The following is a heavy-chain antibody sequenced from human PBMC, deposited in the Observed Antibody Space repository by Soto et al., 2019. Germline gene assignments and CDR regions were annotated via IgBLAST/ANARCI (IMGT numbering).Heavy chain of an antibody. V-gene: IGHV3-23*01. Sequence: GGSLRLSCAASGFTFSSYAMSWVHQAPGKGLEWVSAISGSGGSTYYADSVKGRFTISRDNSKNTLYLQMNSLRAEDTAVYYCAKDHSPEGPTTNWYFDLWGRGTLVTVSS. J-gene: IGHJ2*01. CDR2: ISGSGGST. CDR3: AKDHSPEGPTTNWYFDL. CDR1: GFTFSSYA. D-gene: IGHD2-21*01.